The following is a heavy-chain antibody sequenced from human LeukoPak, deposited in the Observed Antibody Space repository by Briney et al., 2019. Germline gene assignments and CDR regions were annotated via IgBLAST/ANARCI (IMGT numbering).Heavy chain of an antibody. D-gene: IGHD6-19*01. CDR3: ARDVGSGWYHFDN. CDR1: GFTFSRYW. Sequence: GGSLRLSCAASGFTFSRYWMHWVRQAPGKGLVWVSRIYSDGSSTTYADSVKGRFTISRDNAENTLYLQMYSLRVEETAVYYCARDVGSGWYHFDNWGQGTLVTVSS. V-gene: IGHV3-74*01. J-gene: IGHJ4*02. CDR2: IYSDGSST.